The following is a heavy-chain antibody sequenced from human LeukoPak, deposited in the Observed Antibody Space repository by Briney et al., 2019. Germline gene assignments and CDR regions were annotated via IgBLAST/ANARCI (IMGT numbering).Heavy chain of an antibody. CDR3: ARVRGATLSHHYFDY. V-gene: IGHV3-48*02. J-gene: IGHJ4*02. D-gene: IGHD1-26*01. CDR2: IIGSSDLI. Sequence: PGGSLRLSCAASGFTFSTYSMNWVRQAPGKGLGWVSFIIGSSDLIYYADSVKGRFTISRDNAKNSLYPQMNSLRDEDTAVYYCARVRGATLSHHYFDYWGQGALVTVSS. CDR1: GFTFSTYS.